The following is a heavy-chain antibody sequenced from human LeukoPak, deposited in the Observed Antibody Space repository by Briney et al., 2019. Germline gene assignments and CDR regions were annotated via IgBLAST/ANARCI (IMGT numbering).Heavy chain of an antibody. D-gene: IGHD6-19*01. CDR3: ARHGEYSSGWYDY. CDR1: GYSFTSNW. Sequence: GESLKISCKGSGYSFTSNWIGWVRQMPGKGLEWMGIIYPGDSDTRYSPSFQGQVTISADKSVSTAYLQWSSLKASDTAMYYCARHGEYSSGWYDYWGQGTLVTVSS. CDR2: IYPGDSDT. J-gene: IGHJ4*02. V-gene: IGHV5-51*01.